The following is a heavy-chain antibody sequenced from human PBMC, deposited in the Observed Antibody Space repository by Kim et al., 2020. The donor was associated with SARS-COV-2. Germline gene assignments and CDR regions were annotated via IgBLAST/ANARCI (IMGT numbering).Heavy chain of an antibody. D-gene: IGHD6-19*01. CDR3: AKAMIAVAAPGDY. J-gene: IGHJ4*02. V-gene: IGHV3-9*01. Sequence: PGNGLELVSRISWNSGSIGYADSVKGRFTITRDNAKKSLYLQMKRLRAEETALYYCAKAMIAVAAPGDYWGQGTLVTVSS. CDR2: ISWNSGSI.